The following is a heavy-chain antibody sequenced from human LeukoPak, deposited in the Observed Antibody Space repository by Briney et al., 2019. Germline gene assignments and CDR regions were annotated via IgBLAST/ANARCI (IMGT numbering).Heavy chain of an antibody. CDR3: ARDRRATPMYFFDF. J-gene: IGHJ4*02. CDR1: RFSFSDYT. V-gene: IGHV3-23*01. D-gene: IGHD2-15*01. CDR2: IRHSGVDS. Sequence: GGSLRLSCAASRFSFSDYTMSWVRHLPGKGLEWVSGIRHSGVDSSYADSVKGRFTISRDNSKNMLYLQMNSLRDDDTGVYYCARDRRATPMYFFDFWGQGTPVTVSS.